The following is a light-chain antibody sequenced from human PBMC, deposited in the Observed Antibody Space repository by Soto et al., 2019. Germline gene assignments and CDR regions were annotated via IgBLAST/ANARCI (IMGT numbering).Light chain of an antibody. CDR2: AAS. J-gene: IGKJ1*01. V-gene: IGKV1-39*01. Sequence: DIQMTQAPPSLSASLGPRVTISCRASQSSSSYVNGYQQKPGKAPKILIYAASSLQRGVPSRFSGSGAGTDFTLTSSSLQPEDFATYYCQQSYSTPWTFGQGTKVDIK. CDR1: QSSSSY. CDR3: QQSYSTPWT.